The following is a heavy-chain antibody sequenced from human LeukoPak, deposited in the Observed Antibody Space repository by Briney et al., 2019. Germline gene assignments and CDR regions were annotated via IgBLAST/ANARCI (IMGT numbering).Heavy chain of an antibody. V-gene: IGHV1-69*01. D-gene: IGHD3-10*01. CDR2: IIPIFGTA. CDR3: ASKNYGSGSYFDY. Sequence: SVKVSCKASGGTLSSYAISWVRQAPGQGLEWMGGIIPIFGTANYAQKFQGRVTITADESTSTAYMEPSSLRSEDTAVYYCASKNYGSGSYFDYWGQGTLVTVSS. J-gene: IGHJ4*02. CDR1: GGTLSSYA.